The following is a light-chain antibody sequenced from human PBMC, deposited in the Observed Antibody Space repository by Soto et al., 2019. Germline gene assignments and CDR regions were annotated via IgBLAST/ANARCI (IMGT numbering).Light chain of an antibody. CDR2: KAS. CDR3: QQSNRYSLT. V-gene: IGKV1-5*03. J-gene: IGKJ4*01. Sequence: DIQMTQSPSTLSASVGDRVTITCRASQSISSWVAWYQQKPGKAPKLLIYKASSYESGVTSRFSGSGSGTEFNLTISSLQPDDLDTYYCQQSNRYSLTVGGGTKVEIK. CDR1: QSISSW.